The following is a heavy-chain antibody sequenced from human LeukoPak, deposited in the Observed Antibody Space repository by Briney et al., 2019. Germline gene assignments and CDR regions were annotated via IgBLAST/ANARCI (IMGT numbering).Heavy chain of an antibody. CDR1: GFTFSSYA. CDR3: AKTSQGHPPYYCSMDV. V-gene: IGHV3-23*01. CDR2: IGGSGTST. Sequence: GGSLRLSCAASGFTFSSYAMIWVRQAPGKGLEWVSAIGGSGTSTFYADSVKGRFTISRDNSKNTLYLQMNSLRAEDTAVYYCAKTSQGHPPYYCSMDVWGQGTPVTVSS. J-gene: IGHJ6*02.